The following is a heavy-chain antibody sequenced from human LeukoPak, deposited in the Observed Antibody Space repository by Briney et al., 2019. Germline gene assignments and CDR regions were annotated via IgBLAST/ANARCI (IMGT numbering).Heavy chain of an antibody. CDR1: GFPFRKYG. Sequence: GALRIFRGGLGFPFRKYGMAWVRQGSGGGLEYVLAISSNGGSTYHADSVKGRFTISRDNSKNTLFLQMGSLRVEDMAVYYCARGLRAYYYYGMDVWGQGTTVTVSS. J-gene: IGHJ6*02. CDR3: ARGLRAYYYYGMDV. CDR2: ISSNGGST. V-gene: IGHV3-64*02. D-gene: IGHD3-3*01.